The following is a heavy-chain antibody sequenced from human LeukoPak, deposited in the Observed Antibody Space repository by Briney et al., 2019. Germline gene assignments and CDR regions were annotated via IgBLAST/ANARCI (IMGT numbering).Heavy chain of an antibody. V-gene: IGHV1-69*13. CDR2: IIPIFGTA. CDR1: GGTFSSYA. J-gene: IGHJ4*02. D-gene: IGHD3-22*01. CDR3: ASSDSSGYYYDY. Sequence: ASVKVSCTASGGTFSSYAISWVRQAPGQGLEWMGGIIPIFGTANYAQKFQGRVTITADESTSTAYMELSSLRSEDTAVYYCASSDSSGYYYDYWGQGTLVTVSS.